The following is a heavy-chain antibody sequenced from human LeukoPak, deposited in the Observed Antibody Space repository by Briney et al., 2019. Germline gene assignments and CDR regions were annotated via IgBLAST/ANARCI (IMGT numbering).Heavy chain of an antibody. D-gene: IGHD3-10*01. V-gene: IGHV1-69*04. J-gene: IGHJ4*02. CDR3: ARGEGSGSYGYHDY. CDR2: IIPILGIA. CDR1: GGTFSSYA. Sequence: SVKVSFKASGGTFSSYAISWVRQAPGQGLEWMGRIIPILGIANYAQKFQGRVTITADKSTSTAYMELSSLRSEDTAVYYCARGEGSGSYGYHDYWGQGTLVTVSS.